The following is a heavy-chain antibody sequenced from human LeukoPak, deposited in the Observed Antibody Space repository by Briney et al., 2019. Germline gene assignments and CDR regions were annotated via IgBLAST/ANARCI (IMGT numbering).Heavy chain of an antibody. CDR2: IYYSGST. J-gene: IGHJ5*01. CDR3: ARGTEWGGAAYHAETYNLFDP. CDR1: GGSISGYY. V-gene: IGHV4-59*01. Sequence: SETLSLTCTVSGGSISGYYWSWIRQPPGKGLEWLGYIYYSGSTKYNPSPKSRVTISLDTSKTQFSLKLSSVTAAVAAVYYCARGTEWGGAAYHAETYNLFDPWGQGTLVTVSS. D-gene: IGHD3-16*01.